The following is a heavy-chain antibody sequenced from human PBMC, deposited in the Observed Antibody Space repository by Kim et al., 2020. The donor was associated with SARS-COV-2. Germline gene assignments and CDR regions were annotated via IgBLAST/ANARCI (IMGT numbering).Heavy chain of an antibody. V-gene: IGHV3-23*01. CDR2: ISGSGGST. Sequence: GGSLRLSCAASGFTFSSYAMSWVRQAPGKGLEWVSAISGSGGSTYYADSVKGRFTISRDNSKNTLYLQMNSLRAEDTAVYYCAKGKVLLWFGELFNWFDPWGQGTLVTVSS. J-gene: IGHJ5*02. CDR3: AKGKVLLWFGELFNWFDP. CDR1: GFTFSSYA. D-gene: IGHD3-10*01.